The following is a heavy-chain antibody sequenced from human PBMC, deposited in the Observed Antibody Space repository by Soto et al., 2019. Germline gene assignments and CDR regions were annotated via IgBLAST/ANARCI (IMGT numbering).Heavy chain of an antibody. D-gene: IGHD2-2*01. Sequence: ASVKVSCKASGYTFTGYYMHWVRQAPGQGLEWMGWINPNSGGTNYAQKCQGWVTMTRDTSISTAYMELSRLRSDDTAVYYCARDRLGYCSSTSCSTGAFDIWGQGTMVTDSS. V-gene: IGHV1-2*04. CDR2: INPNSGGT. J-gene: IGHJ3*02. CDR1: GYTFTGYY. CDR3: ARDRLGYCSSTSCSTGAFDI.